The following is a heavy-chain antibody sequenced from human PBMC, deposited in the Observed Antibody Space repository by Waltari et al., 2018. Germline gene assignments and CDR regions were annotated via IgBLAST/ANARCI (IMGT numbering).Heavy chain of an antibody. CDR1: GFTASSAY. V-gene: IGHV3-53*01. CDR2: IYGGGSK. D-gene: IGHD1-26*01. J-gene: IGHJ4*02. CDR3: ARGRIVGRTGYYFDY. Sequence: EVQLVESGGGLIQPGGSLRLSCAASGFTASSAYMGWVRRAPGTGRGWVSLIYGGGSKNSADSVKGRFTISRDSSKNTLYLQMNSLRVEDTAVYYCARGRIVGRTGYYFDYWGQGTLVTVSS.